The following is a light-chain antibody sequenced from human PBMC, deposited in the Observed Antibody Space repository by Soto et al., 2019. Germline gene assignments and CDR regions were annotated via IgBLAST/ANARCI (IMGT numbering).Light chain of an antibody. CDR2: GAS. CDR3: QQLWT. CDR1: RSVSSSY. Sequence: EIVLTQSPGTLTLSPGERATLSCRASRSVSSSYLVWYQQKPGQAPRLLIYGASSRATGIPDRFSGAGSGTNFTLTISRLEPEDIAEYYCQQLWTFGQGTKVEIK. J-gene: IGKJ1*01. V-gene: IGKV3-20*01.